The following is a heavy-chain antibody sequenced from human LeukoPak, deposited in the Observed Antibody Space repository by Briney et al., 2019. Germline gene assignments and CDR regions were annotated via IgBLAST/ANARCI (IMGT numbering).Heavy chain of an antibody. V-gene: IGHV3-23*01. CDR1: GFTFSSYA. CDR3: ARGMYYDFWSGYYLIWDYYYYMDV. J-gene: IGHJ6*03. D-gene: IGHD3-3*01. Sequence: GGSVRLFCAASGFTFSSYAMSWVRQAPGKGLEWVSAIRGRGGRPYYADSVKGRFTISRDNAKNSLYLQMNSLRAEDTAVYYCARGMYYDFWSGYYLIWDYYYYMDVWGKGTTVTVSS. CDR2: IRGRGGRP.